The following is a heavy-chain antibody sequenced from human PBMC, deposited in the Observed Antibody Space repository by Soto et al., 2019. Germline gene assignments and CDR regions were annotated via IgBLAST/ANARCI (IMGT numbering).Heavy chain of an antibody. V-gene: IGHV2-5*01. CDR3: AHETRWRQMDS. J-gene: IGHJ4*02. Sequence: QITLKESGPTLMKPTQTLMLTCAFSGFSFATDGVGVSWIRQSPGKALEWLALIYWSGDKRYSPYLKRRLTVTKVTTENQVVLIMTNLDPMDTATYYCAHETRWRQMDSWGQGIQVTVSS. CDR2: IYWSGDK. CDR1: GFSFATDGVG.